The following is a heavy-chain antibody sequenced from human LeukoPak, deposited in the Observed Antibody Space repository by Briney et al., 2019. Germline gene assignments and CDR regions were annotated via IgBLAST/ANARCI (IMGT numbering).Heavy chain of an antibody. J-gene: IGHJ4*02. CDR1: GFTFSSYA. CDR2: ISGSGGST. D-gene: IGHD3-9*01. V-gene: IGHV3-23*01. Sequence: GGSLRLSCAASGFTFSSYAMSWVRQAPGKGLEWVSAISGSGGSTYYADSVKGRFTISRDNSKNTLYLQMNSLRAEDTAVYYCAEDDYYDILTGLDTVNDYWGQGTLVTVSS. CDR3: AEDDYYDILTGLDTVNDY.